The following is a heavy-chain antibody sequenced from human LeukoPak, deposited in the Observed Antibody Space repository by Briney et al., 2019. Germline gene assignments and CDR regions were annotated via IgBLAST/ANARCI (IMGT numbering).Heavy chain of an antibody. V-gene: IGHV3-7*04. Sequence: GGSLRLSCAASGFTFTSYWMTWVRQAPGKGLEWVANTKHDGSERYYVDSVKGRFTISRDNVKNSLFLQMDSLRTEDTAVYYCARGGLYGDYYFDYWGQGTLVTVTS. CDR1: GFTFTSYW. CDR3: ARGGLYGDYYFDY. J-gene: IGHJ4*02. D-gene: IGHD2-21*02. CDR2: TKHDGSER.